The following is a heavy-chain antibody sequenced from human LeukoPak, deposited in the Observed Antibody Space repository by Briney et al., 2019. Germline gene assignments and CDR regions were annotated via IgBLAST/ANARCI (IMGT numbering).Heavy chain of an antibody. Sequence: GGSLRLSCAASGFSFSSYSFNWVRQAPGKGLEWVSAISGSGGSTYYADSVKGRFTISRDNSKNTLYLQMNSLRAEDTAVYYCAKDSVQSLYDFWSGYFSAQYYYYMDVWGKGTTVTVSS. D-gene: IGHD3-3*01. CDR2: ISGSGGST. V-gene: IGHV3-23*01. CDR3: AKDSVQSLYDFWSGYFSAQYYYYMDV. CDR1: GFSFSSYS. J-gene: IGHJ6*03.